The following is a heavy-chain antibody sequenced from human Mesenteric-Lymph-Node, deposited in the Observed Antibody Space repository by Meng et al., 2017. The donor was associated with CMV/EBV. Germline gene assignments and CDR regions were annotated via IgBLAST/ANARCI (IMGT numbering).Heavy chain of an antibody. CDR3: ARGLSDTLTGYYIYWFDS. D-gene: IGHD3-9*01. V-gene: IGHV1-18*04. CDR1: TLTSYV. Sequence: TLTSYVSSWVRQAPGQGLEWMGWISPYNGHTNYAQKFQGRVTMTTDTSTSTAYMEVRSLRFDDTAVYYCARGLSDTLTGYYIYWFDSWGQGTLVTVSS. CDR2: ISPYNGHT. J-gene: IGHJ5*01.